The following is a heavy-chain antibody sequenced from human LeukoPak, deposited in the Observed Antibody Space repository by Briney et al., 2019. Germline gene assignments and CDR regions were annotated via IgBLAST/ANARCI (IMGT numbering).Heavy chain of an antibody. D-gene: IGHD6-19*01. Sequence: ASVKVSCKASGYTFTSYAMHWVRQAPGQRLEWMGWINAGNGNTKYSQKFQGRVTITRDTSASTAYMELSSLRSEDTAVYYCARVPTYSSGWTQPSDYWGQGTLVTVSS. CDR2: INAGNGNT. CDR3: ARVPTYSSGWTQPSDY. J-gene: IGHJ4*02. CDR1: GYTFTSYA. V-gene: IGHV1-3*01.